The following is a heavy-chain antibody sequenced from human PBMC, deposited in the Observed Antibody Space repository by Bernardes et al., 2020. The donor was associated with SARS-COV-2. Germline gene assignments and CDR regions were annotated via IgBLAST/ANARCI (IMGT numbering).Heavy chain of an antibody. CDR2: FDPEDGET. CDR3: ATAFITMFGVATYYYGMDV. J-gene: IGHJ6*02. D-gene: IGHD3-3*01. CDR1: GYTLTALS. Sequence: ASVKVSCKVSGYTLTALSMHWVRQAPGQGLEWMGGFDPEDGETIYAQKFQGRVTMTEDTSTDTAYMELSSLRSEDTAVYYCATAFITMFGVATYYYGMDVWGQGTTVTVSS. V-gene: IGHV1-24*01.